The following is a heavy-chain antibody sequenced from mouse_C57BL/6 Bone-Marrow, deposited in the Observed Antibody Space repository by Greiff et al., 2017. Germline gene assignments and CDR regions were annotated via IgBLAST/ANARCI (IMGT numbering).Heavy chain of an antibody. V-gene: IGHV1-82*01. J-gene: IGHJ2*01. CDR3: ARPYDGYFDY. D-gene: IGHD2-3*01. Sequence: QVQLQQSGPELVKPGASVKISCKASGYAFSSSWMNWVKQRPGQGLEWIGRIYPGDGDTNYNGKFKGKATLTADTSSSTAYMQLSSLTSEDSAVYFCARPYDGYFDYWGQGTTLTVSS. CDR1: GYAFSSSW. CDR2: IYPGDGDT.